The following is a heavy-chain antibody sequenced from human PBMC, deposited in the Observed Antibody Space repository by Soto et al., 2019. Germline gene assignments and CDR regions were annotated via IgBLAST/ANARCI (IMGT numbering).Heavy chain of an antibody. CDR1: GFTFNSYA. V-gene: IGHV3-30-3*01. J-gene: IGHJ2*01. CDR3: AREDGYDSSGYYPAYWYFDL. D-gene: IGHD3-22*01. CDR2: ISYDGSNK. Sequence: QVQLVESGGGVVQPGRSLRLSCAASGFTFNSYAMHWVRQAPGKGLEWVAVISYDGSNKYYADSVKGRFTISRDNSKNTLYLQMNSLRAEDTAVYYCAREDGYDSSGYYPAYWYFDLWGRGTLVTVSS.